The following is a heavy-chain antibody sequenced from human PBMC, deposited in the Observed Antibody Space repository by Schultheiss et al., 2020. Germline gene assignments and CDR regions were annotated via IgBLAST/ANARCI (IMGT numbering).Heavy chain of an antibody. CDR1: GGSISSYY. D-gene: IGHD3-22*01. Sequence: SETLSLTCTVSGGSISSYYWSWIRQPPGKGLEWIGYIYYSGSTNYNPSLKSRVTISVDTSKNQFSLKLSSVTAADTAVYYCAREIGDSSGYHYDYWGQGTLVTVSS. J-gene: IGHJ4*02. CDR3: AREIGDSSGYHYDY. V-gene: IGHV4-59*12. CDR2: IYYSGST.